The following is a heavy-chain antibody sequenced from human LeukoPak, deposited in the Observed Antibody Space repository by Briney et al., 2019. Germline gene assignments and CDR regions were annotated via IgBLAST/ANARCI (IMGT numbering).Heavy chain of an antibody. D-gene: IGHD3-10*01. Sequence: ASVRVSCKASGYTFTSYGISWVRQAPGQGLEWMGWISAYNGNTNYAQKLQGRVTMTTDTSTSTAYMELRSLRSDDTAVYYCAREGTVRGVIISYYYYGMDVWGQGTTVTVSS. J-gene: IGHJ6*02. V-gene: IGHV1-18*01. CDR2: ISAYNGNT. CDR3: AREGTVRGVIISYYYYGMDV. CDR1: GYTFTSYG.